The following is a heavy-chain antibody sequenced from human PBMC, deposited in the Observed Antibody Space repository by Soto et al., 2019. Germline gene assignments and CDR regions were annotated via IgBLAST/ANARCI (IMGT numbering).Heavy chain of an antibody. CDR1: GFTFSSYG. Sequence: QVQLVESGGGVVQPGRSLRLSCAASGFTFSSYGMHWVRQAPGKGLEWVAVISYDGSNKYYADSVKGRFTISRDNSKNTLYLQMNSLRAEATAVYYCAKVGYDFWSGPLYYYGMDVWGQGTTVTVSS. CDR2: ISYDGSNK. V-gene: IGHV3-30*18. D-gene: IGHD3-3*01. J-gene: IGHJ6*02. CDR3: AKVGYDFWSGPLYYYGMDV.